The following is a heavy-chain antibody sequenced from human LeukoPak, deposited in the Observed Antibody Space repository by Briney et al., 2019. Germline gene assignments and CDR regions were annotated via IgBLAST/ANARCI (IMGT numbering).Heavy chain of an antibody. V-gene: IGHV3-21*01. J-gene: IGHJ4*02. CDR2: ISSTSVFI. D-gene: IGHD1-26*01. Sequence: PGGSLRLSCAASEFIFSTYEMNWVGQAPGQGLKGAASISSTSVFIYYAASPKGRFTISRDDAKNSLYLQMSYLRADDTAVYYCARVVGSDIRSGVDYWGQGTLVTVSS. CDR3: ARVVGSDIRSGVDY. CDR1: EFIFSTYE.